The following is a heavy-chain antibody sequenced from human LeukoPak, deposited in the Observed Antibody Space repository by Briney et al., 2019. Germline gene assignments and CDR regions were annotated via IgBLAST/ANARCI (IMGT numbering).Heavy chain of an antibody. D-gene: IGHD3-10*01. CDR2: ISGDGVST. CDR3: TRILPYGSGIQDH. CDR1: GLPIADFA. Sequence: GGSLRLSRVASGLPIADFAMHWVRQAPGKGLEWVSLISGDGVSTFYADSVKGRFTISRDNAKISLSLQMNSLRAEDTAVYYCTRILPYGSGIQDHWGQGTLVTVSS. J-gene: IGHJ4*02. V-gene: IGHV3-43*02.